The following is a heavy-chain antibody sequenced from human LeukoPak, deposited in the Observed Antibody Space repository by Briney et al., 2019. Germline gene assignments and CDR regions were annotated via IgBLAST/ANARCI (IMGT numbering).Heavy chain of an antibody. CDR1: GGSISSYY. CDR3: ARGYGDYVTWYFDL. Sequence: SETLSLTCTVSGGSISSYYWSWIRQPPGKGLEWIGYIYYSGSTNYNPSLKSRVTISVDRSRNQFSLKLSSVTAADTAVYYCARGYGDYVTWYFDLWGRGTLVTVSS. D-gene: IGHD4-17*01. CDR2: IYYSGST. V-gene: IGHV4-59*12. J-gene: IGHJ2*01.